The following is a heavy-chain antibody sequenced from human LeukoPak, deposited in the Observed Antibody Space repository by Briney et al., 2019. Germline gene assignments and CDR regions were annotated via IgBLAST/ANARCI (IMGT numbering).Heavy chain of an antibody. CDR3: ARDMIILQS. J-gene: IGHJ5*02. CDR2: IKQDGSEK. Sequence: PGGSLRLSCAASGFTVSSNHMTWVRQAPGKGLEWVANIKQDGSEKYYVDSVKGRFTISRDNAKKSLYLQMNSLRAEDTAVYFCARDMIILQSWGQGTLVTVSS. D-gene: IGHD3-16*01. CDR1: GFTVSSNH. V-gene: IGHV3-7*04.